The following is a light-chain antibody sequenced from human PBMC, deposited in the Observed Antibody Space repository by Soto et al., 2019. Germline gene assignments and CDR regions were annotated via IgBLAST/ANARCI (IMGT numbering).Light chain of an antibody. J-gene: IGKJ1*01. Sequence: EIVLTQSPGTLSLSPGERATLSCRASQIVDANHVAWYQQKPGQAPRLLIYTTSYRASGIPDRFTGSGSGTDFSLTISKLEPEDFVVYYCLQYGGSPTFGQGTRV. CDR1: QIVDANH. V-gene: IGKV3-20*01. CDR3: LQYGGSPT. CDR2: TTS.